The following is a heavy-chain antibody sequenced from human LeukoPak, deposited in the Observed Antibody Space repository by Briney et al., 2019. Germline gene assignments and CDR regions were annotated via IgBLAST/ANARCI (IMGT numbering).Heavy chain of an antibody. V-gene: IGHV6-1*01. D-gene: IGHD6-25*01. CDR1: GDSVSSNSAA. CDR3: ARDISAAGFNYYYYYYMDV. J-gene: IGHJ6*03. Sequence: SQTLSLTSAISGDSVSSNSAAWNWIRQSPSRGLEWLGRTYYRSKWYNDYAVSVKSRITINPDTSKNQFSLQLNSVTPEDTAVYYCARDISAAGFNYYYYYYMDVWGKGTTVTVSS. CDR2: TYYRSKWYN.